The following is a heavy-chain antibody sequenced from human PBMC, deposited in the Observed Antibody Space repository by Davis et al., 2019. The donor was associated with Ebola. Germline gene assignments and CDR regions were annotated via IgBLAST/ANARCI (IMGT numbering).Heavy chain of an antibody. V-gene: IGHV3-30*03. D-gene: IGHD6-6*01. CDR2: ISYDGSNK. J-gene: IGHJ3*02. Sequence: GESLKISCAASGFTFSSYGMHWVRQAPGKGLEWVAVISYDGSNKYYADSVKGRFTISIDSFKNTLYLQMNSLRPDDTAVYYCARDALGSSSSEVAFDIWGLGTMVTVSS. CDR1: GFTFSSYG. CDR3: ARDALGSSSSEVAFDI.